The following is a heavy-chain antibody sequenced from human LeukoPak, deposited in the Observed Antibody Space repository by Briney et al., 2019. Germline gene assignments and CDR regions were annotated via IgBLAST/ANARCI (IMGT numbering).Heavy chain of an antibody. V-gene: IGHV4-39*07. CDR2: IYYSGST. CDR1: GGSISSSSYY. J-gene: IGHJ4*02. Sequence: SETLSLTCTVSGGSISSSSYYWGWIRQPPGKGLEWIGSIYYSGSTYYNTSLKRRVTISVDTSKDQFSLRLRSVTAADTAVYYCARVTGYMIEDYFDYWGQGTLVTVSS. D-gene: IGHD3-22*01. CDR3: ARVTGYMIEDYFDY.